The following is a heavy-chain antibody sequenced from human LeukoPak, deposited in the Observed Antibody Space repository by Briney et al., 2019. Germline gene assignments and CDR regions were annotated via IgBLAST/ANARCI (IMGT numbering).Heavy chain of an antibody. J-gene: IGHJ4*02. CDR2: MYYSGST. CDR3: ARMTTVNPAFDY. Sequence: SETLSLTCTVSGGSITSSSYYWGWIRQPPGKGLEWIGSMYYSGSTYYNPSLKSRVTISVDTSKNQFSLKLSSVTAADTAVYYCARMTTVNPAFDYWGQGTLVTVSS. V-gene: IGHV4-39*07. D-gene: IGHD4-17*01. CDR1: GGSITSSSYY.